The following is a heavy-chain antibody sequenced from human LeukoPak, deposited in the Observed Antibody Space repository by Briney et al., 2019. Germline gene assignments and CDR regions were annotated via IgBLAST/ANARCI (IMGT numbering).Heavy chain of an antibody. J-gene: IGHJ5*02. D-gene: IGHD4-11*01. CDR3: VRGRATVTTHWIDP. V-gene: IGHV1-8*01. CDR1: AYTFNIYD. Sequence: ASVTVSFTSSAYTFNIYDINWVRQAPGQGRAWIGWMNPNGGNTGSSQKFQGRVSITRNTSISTAYMELSSLTSEDTAVYYCVRGRATVTTHWIDPWGQGTLVTVSS. CDR2: MNPNGGNT.